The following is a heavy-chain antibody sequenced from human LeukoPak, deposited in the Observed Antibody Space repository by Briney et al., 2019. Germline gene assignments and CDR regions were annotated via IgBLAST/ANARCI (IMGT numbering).Heavy chain of an antibody. J-gene: IGHJ4*02. CDR3: ATGSYYYDSSAYYFVFES. V-gene: IGHV3-7*01. Sequence: GGSLRLSCAASGFTFSRYWMSWVRQAPGKGLEWVANIKQDDSEKYYVDSVKGRFTISRDNAKNSVYLQVNSLRADDTAVYYCATGSYYYDSSAYYFVFESWGQGTLVTVSS. D-gene: IGHD3-22*01. CDR1: GFTFSRYW. CDR2: IKQDDSEK.